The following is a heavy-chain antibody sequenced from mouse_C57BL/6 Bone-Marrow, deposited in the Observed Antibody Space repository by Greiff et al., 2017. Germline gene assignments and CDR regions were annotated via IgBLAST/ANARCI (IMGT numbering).Heavy chain of an antibody. Sequence: VQLQQSGAELVKPGASVKISCKASGYAFSSYWMNWVKQRPGKGLEWIGQIYPGDGDTNYNGKFKGKATLTADKSSSTAYMQLSSLTSEDSAVYFCARFYDGSSYWYFDVWGTGTTVTVSS. CDR2: IYPGDGDT. V-gene: IGHV1-80*01. D-gene: IGHD1-1*01. J-gene: IGHJ1*03. CDR1: GYAFSSYW. CDR3: ARFYDGSSYWYFDV.